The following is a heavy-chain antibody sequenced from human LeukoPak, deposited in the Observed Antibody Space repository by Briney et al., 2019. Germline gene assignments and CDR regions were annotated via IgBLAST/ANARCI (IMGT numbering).Heavy chain of an antibody. V-gene: IGHV4-4*07. CDR2: ISTSGST. D-gene: IGHD3-9*01. J-gene: IGHJ4*02. Sequence: PSETLSLTCTVSGGSISSYYWSWIRQPAGKGLESIGHISTSGSTNYNPSLKSRVTMSVDTSKNQFSLKLSSVTAADTAVYYCAREGGLRYFDWLFDYFDYWGQGTLVTVSS. CDR1: GGSISSYY. CDR3: AREGGLRYFDWLFDYFDY.